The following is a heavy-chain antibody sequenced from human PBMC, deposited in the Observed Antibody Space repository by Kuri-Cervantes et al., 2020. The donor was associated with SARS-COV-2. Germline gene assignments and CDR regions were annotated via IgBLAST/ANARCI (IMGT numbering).Heavy chain of an antibody. V-gene: IGHV4-38-2*02. J-gene: IGHJ6*03. CDR3: ARSMGNFWSGYYAAYYYYYMDV. CDR2: IYHSGST. CDR1: GYSISSGYY. D-gene: IGHD3-3*01. Sequence: GSLRLSCTVSGYSISSGYYWGWIRQPPGKGLEWIGSIYHSGSTNYNPSLKSRVTISVDTSKNQFSLKLSSVTAADTAVYYCARSMGNFWSGYYAAYYYYYMDVWGKGTTVTVSS.